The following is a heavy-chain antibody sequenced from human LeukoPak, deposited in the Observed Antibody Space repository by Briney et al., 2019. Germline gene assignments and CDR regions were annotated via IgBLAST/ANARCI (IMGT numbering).Heavy chain of an antibody. J-gene: IGHJ4*02. V-gene: IGHV4-39*07. CDR1: GGSISSYY. CDR2: IYYSGNT. Sequence: PSETLSLTRTVSGGSISSYYWGWIRQPPGKGLEWIGSIYYSGNTYYNPSLKSRVTISVDTSNNQFSLKLSSVTAADTAVYYCARGSTWYQTNFDYWGRGTLVTVSS. D-gene: IGHD6-13*01. CDR3: ARGSTWYQTNFDY.